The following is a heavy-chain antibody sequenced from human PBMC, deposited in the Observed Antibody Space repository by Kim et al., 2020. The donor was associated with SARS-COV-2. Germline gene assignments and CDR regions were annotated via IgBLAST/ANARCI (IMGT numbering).Heavy chain of an antibody. J-gene: IGHJ4*02. CDR3: TRLVRDAATGDF. V-gene: IGHV3-72*01. D-gene: IGHD2-15*01. CDR1: GFIFSDHY. CDR2: TRDKANSNTK. Sequence: GGSLRLSCAVSGFIFSDHYMDWVRQAPGKGLEWVGRTRDKANSNTKEYAASVRGRFTISRDDSRNSLYLQMNSQKTEDTDVYYCTRLVRDAATGDFWGQGTRLTVSS.